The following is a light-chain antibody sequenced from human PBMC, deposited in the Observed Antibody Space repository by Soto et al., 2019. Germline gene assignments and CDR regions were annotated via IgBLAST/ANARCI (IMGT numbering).Light chain of an antibody. V-gene: IGKV3-15*01. J-gene: IGKJ1*01. CDR1: QSVSSN. CDR2: RAS. CDR3: QQYNNWPRT. Sequence: ETVMTQSPATLSVSPGNRATLSCRASQSVSSNLAWYQQKPGQAPRLLFFRASTRATGVPARFSGSGSGTEFTLTISTLQSEDFAVYYGQQYNNWPRTFGQGTKVDIK.